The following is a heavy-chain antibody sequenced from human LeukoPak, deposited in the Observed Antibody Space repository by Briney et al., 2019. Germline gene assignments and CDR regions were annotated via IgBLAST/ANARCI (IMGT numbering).Heavy chain of an antibody. D-gene: IGHD4-17*01. V-gene: IGHV3-48*03. J-gene: IGHJ6*03. CDR1: GFTFSSYE. CDR2: ISSSGSTK. CDR3: AREGFDDGDSHRGLTGYMDV. Sequence: QPGGSLRLSCAASGFTFSSYEMNWVRQAPGKGLEGVSYISSSGSTKSHADSVKGPFTISRDTAKTSLYLQVSRLRAEHTAVNYCAREGFDDGDSHRGLTGYMDVWGKGTTVTVSS.